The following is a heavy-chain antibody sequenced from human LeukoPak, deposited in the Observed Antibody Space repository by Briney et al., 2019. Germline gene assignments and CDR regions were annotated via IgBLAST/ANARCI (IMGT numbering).Heavy chain of an antibody. CDR3: ARNAGPVGATTRGASAFDI. D-gene: IGHD1-26*01. CDR1: GGSISSGGYS. Sequence: PSETLSLTCAVSGGSISSGGYSWSWIRQPPGKGLEWIGYIYHSGSTYYNPSLKSRVTISVDRSKNQFSLKLSSVTAADTAVYYCARNAGPVGATTRGASAFDIWGQGTMVTVSS. J-gene: IGHJ3*02. V-gene: IGHV4-30-2*01. CDR2: IYHSGST.